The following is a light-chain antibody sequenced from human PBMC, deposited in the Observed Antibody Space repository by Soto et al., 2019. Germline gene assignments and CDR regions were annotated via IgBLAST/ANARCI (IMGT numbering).Light chain of an antibody. V-gene: IGLV2-14*03. CDR3: SSYATSSPYV. Sequence: QSALTQPASVSGSPGQSITISCTGTSSDVGAYIFVSWYQQHPGKAPKLMIYDIINRPSGVSNRFSGSKSGNTASLTISGLQAEDEADYYCSSYATSSPYVFGPGTKVTVL. CDR2: DII. CDR1: SSDVGAYIF. J-gene: IGLJ1*01.